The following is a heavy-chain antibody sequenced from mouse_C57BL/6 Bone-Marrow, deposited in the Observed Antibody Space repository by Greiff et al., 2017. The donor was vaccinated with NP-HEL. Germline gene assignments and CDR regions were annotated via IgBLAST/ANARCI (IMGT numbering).Heavy chain of an antibody. V-gene: IGHV1-64*01. CDR1: GYTFTSYW. Sequence: QVQLQQPGAELVKPGASVKLSCKASGYTFTSYWMHWVKPRPVQGLEWIGMIHPNSGSTNYNEKFKSKATLTVDKSSSTAYMQLSSLTSEDSAVYYCASSIYYYGSKDFDVWGTGTTVTVSS. CDR3: ASSIYYYGSKDFDV. CDR2: IHPNSGST. J-gene: IGHJ1*03. D-gene: IGHD1-1*01.